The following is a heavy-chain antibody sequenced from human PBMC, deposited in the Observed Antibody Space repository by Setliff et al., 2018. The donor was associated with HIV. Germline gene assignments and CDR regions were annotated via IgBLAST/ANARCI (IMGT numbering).Heavy chain of an antibody. CDR2: IHTSGRT. V-gene: IGHV4-4*09. CDR1: GGSNSGDY. J-gene: IGHJ4*02. Sequence: PSETLSLTCTVPGGSNSGDYWSWIRQPPGKGLEWIGYIHTSGRTNYNYPFKTRATISRDTSKNQFSLRLSSVTATDTAMYYCARHPREETQRNYKFDSWGQGTLVTVSS. D-gene: IGHD1-7*01. CDR3: ARHPREETQRNYKFDS.